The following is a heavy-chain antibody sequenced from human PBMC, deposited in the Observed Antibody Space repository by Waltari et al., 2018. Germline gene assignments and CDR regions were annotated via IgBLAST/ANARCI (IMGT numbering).Heavy chain of an antibody. Sequence: HVQLQESGPGLVKPSESLSLTCPVSGDFLGDDHVTWIRQAPGKGLEWIANLRNTGGTKCTPSLASRVTISADTSKKQFSLRLTSVTAADTAVYYCARLPAKFYDSLGWGFFDQWGQGILVTVSS. CDR3: ARLPAKFYDSLGWGFFDQ. D-gene: IGHD3-22*01. J-gene: IGHJ4*02. V-gene: IGHV4-59*08. CDR2: LRNTGGT. CDR1: GDFLGDDH.